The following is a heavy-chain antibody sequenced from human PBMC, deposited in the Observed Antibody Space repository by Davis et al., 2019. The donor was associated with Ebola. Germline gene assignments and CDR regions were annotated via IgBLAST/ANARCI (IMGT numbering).Heavy chain of an antibody. V-gene: IGHV4-59*08. CDR2: IYYSGST. Sequence: MPSETLSLTCTFSGGAISRYFWRCIRQHPWKGLDWIGYIYYSGSTNYNPSLKSRVNISIDTSKKQFSLKPTSVTAADTAVYYCARGPTRYYIDNWGQGTLITGFS. J-gene: IGHJ4*02. CDR1: GGAISRYF. CDR3: ARGPTRYYIDN.